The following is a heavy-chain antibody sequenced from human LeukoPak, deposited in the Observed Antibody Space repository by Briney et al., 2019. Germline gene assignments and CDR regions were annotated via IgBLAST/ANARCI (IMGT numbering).Heavy chain of an antibody. CDR1: GFTFDDYA. CDR2: ISWNSGSI. CDR3: AKEQLVFSFGDY. J-gene: IGHJ4*02. Sequence: GGSLRLSCAASGFTFDDYAMHWVRQAPGKGLEWVSGISWNSGSIGYADSVKGRFTISRDNSKNTLYLQMNSLRAEDTAVYYCAKEQLVFSFGDYWGQGTLVTVSS. V-gene: IGHV3-9*01. D-gene: IGHD6-13*01.